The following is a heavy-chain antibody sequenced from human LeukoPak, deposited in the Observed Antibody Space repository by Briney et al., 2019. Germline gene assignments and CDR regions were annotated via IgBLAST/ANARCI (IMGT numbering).Heavy chain of an antibody. Sequence: GSSVKVSCKASGGTFSTYAINWVRQAPGQGLEWMGRVIPIVDISNYAEMFQGRVTITADKSTSTAYMAVSSLRSEDTAMYYCATSRPPGDIPSQYFDYWGQGTLVTVSS. CDR3: ATSRPPGDIPSQYFDY. J-gene: IGHJ4*02. CDR1: GGTFSTYA. V-gene: IGHV1-69*04. CDR2: VIPIVDIS. D-gene: IGHD2-21*01.